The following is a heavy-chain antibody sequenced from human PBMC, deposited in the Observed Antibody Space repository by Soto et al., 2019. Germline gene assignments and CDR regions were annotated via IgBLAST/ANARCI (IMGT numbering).Heavy chain of an antibody. D-gene: IGHD2-2*01. CDR3: ARGYCSSTSCLHYYYGMDV. V-gene: IGHV1-69*06. CDR2: IIPIFGTA. J-gene: IGHJ6*02. Sequence: GASVKVSCKASGGTFNSYAISWVRQAPGQGLEWMGGIIPIFGTANYAQKFQGRVTITADKSTSTAYMELSSLRSEDTAVYYCARGYCSSTSCLHYYYGMDVWGQGTTVTVSS. CDR1: GGTFNSYA.